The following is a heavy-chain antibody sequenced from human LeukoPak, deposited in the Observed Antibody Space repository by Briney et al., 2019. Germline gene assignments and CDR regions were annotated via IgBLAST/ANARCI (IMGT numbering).Heavy chain of an antibody. CDR2: ISGSGGSR. D-gene: IGHD1-26*01. CDR1: GFTFSTYG. J-gene: IGHJ4*02. CDR3: AKLREWELPDLFDY. V-gene: IGHV3-23*01. Sequence: PGGSLRLSCAASGFTFSTYGMSWVRQAPGKGLEWVSGISGSGGSRFYTDSVKGRFAISRDNSKNTLYLQMNSPRAEDTAVYYCAKLREWELPDLFDYWGQGTLVTVSS.